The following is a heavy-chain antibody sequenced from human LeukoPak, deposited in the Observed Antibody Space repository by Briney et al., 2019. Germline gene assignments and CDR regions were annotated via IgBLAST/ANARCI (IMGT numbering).Heavy chain of an antibody. V-gene: IGHV1-2*02. CDR3: ARGGSGNYYYYYMDV. J-gene: IGHJ6*03. D-gene: IGHD3-10*01. CDR1: GYTFTSYA. Sequence: GASVKVPCKASGYTFTSYAMNWVRQAPGQGLEWMGWINPNSGGTNYAQKFQGRVTMTRDTSISTAYMELSRLRSDDTAVYYCARGGSGNYYYYYMDVWGKGTTVTVSS. CDR2: INPNSGGT.